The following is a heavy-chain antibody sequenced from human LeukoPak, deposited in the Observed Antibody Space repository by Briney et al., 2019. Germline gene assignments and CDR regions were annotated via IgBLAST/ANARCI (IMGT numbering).Heavy chain of an antibody. Sequence: PGGSLRLSCAAYAFTFDDYAMHWVRQAPGKGLEWVSGISWNSGSIGYADSVKGRFTISRDNAKNSLYLQMNSLRAEDTALYYCAKASNWNYVSEYFQHWGQGTLVTVSS. D-gene: IGHD1-7*01. V-gene: IGHV3-9*01. CDR2: ISWNSGSI. J-gene: IGHJ1*01. CDR1: AFTFDDYA. CDR3: AKASNWNYVSEYFQH.